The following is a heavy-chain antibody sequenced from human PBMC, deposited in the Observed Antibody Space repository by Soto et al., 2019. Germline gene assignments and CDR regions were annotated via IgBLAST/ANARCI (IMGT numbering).Heavy chain of an antibody. J-gene: IGHJ6*02. CDR3: ARAGYYAPRDV. Sequence: TSETLSLTCAVSGGSFSVYDWSWIRQTPGKGLEWIGEINHSGSTNYSPSLKSRVTISLDTSKNQCSLKVTSVTAADTAVYHCARAGYYAPRDVWGQGTTVTVPS. CDR1: GGSFSVYD. V-gene: IGHV4-34*01. CDR2: INHSGST. D-gene: IGHD2-15*01.